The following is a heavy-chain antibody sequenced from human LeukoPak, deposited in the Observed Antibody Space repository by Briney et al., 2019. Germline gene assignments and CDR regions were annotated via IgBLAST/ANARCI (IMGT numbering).Heavy chain of an antibody. J-gene: IGHJ4*02. V-gene: IGHV1-2*02. Sequence: ASVKVSCKSSGFTFTGHYIHWVRQGPGQGLEWMGYIGPHSTFTGSPQEFQGRVTMTRDASMSTAYMELTRLTSDDTAVYYCVREGEGPLSKDFNYWGQGTLVTVSS. CDR2: IGPHSTFT. D-gene: IGHD2/OR15-2a*01. CDR3: VREGEGPLSKDFNY. CDR1: GFTFTGHY.